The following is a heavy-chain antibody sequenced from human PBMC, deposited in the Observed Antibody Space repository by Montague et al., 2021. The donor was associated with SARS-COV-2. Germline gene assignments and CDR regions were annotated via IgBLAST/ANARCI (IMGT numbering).Heavy chain of an antibody. CDR1: GGSMSSYH. CDR3: ARDVRYYYDQ. D-gene: IGHD3-10*01. V-gene: IGHV4-59*01. CDR2: VSYRGST. Sequence: SETLSLTCTVSGGSMSSYHWVWIRQPPGKGLKWIGYVSYRGSTNYNLSLKSRVTISLDTSKNRFSLRVTSVTAADTAVYYCARDVRYYYDQWGQGILVTVSS. J-gene: IGHJ4*02.